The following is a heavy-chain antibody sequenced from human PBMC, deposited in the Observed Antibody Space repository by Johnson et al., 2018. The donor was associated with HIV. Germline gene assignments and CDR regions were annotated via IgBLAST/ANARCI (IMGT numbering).Heavy chain of an antibody. Sequence: QVQLVESGGGVVQPGRSLRLSCTASGFTFSSYGMHWVRQAPGKGLEWVARINTAGGSTSYVDSVKGRFTVSRDTAKNTLYLQMNSLRAEDTAVYYCAKVYSSSVPAPGIWGQGTMVTVSS. CDR2: INTAGGST. CDR3: AKVYSSSVPAPGI. J-gene: IGHJ3*02. V-gene: IGHV3-NL1*01. CDR1: GFTFSSYG. D-gene: IGHD6-6*01.